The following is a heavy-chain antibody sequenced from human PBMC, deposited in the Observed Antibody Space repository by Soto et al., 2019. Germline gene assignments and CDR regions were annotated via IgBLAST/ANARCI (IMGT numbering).Heavy chain of an antibody. CDR2: ISAHNGNT. V-gene: IGHV1-18*01. Sequence: QVHLVQSGAEVKKPGASVKVSCKASGYTFTSYGITWVRQAPGQGLEWMGWISAHNGNTDYAQQLQGRVIVTRDTPTRTAYTELRRLISDYTAGYYWARGRYGDYWGQVALVTVSS. CDR3: ARGRYGDY. J-gene: IGHJ4*02. D-gene: IGHD1-1*01. CDR1: GYTFTSYG.